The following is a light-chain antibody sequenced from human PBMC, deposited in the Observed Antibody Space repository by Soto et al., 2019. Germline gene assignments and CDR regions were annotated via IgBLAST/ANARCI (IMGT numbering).Light chain of an antibody. Sequence: DIQMTQSPSSLSASVGDRVTITCRASHDITNYLAWYQQKPGKVPKLLIYAASTLQSGVPSRFSGSGSGTDFTLTISSLQPDDAATYFCQKCSGPPPFTFGPGTTVDIK. CDR2: AAS. CDR1: HDITNY. CDR3: QKCSGPPPFT. V-gene: IGKV1-27*01. J-gene: IGKJ3*01.